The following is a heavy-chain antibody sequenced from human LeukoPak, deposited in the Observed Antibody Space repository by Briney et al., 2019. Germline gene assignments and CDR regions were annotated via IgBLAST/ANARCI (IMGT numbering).Heavy chain of an antibody. CDR3: STGGTVASTLEY. D-gene: IGHD6-19*01. V-gene: IGHV3-48*04. J-gene: IGHJ4*02. Sequence: PGGSLRLPCGASGFTFSTYGMNWVRKAPGQGLDWFSYISRSSSIIYYAGSVKGRFTISRDDAKNSLSLQMDSLRAEDSAVYTFSTGGTVASTLEYWGQGSLVTVSS. CDR2: ISRSSSII. CDR1: GFTFSTYG.